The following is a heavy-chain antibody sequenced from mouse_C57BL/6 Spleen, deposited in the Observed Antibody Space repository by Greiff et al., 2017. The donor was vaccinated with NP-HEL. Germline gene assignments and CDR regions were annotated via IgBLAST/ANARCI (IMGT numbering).Heavy chain of an antibody. J-gene: IGHJ2*01. CDR2: INPYNGGT. Sequence: EVQLQQSGPVLVKPGASVKMSCKASGYTFTDYYMTWVKQSHGKSLEWIGVINPYNGGTSYNQKFKGKATLTVDKSSSTAYMELNSLTSEDAAVYYCARDSLFDYWGQGTTLTVSS. V-gene: IGHV1-19*01. CDR1: GYTFTDYY. D-gene: IGHD6-2*01. CDR3: ARDSLFDY.